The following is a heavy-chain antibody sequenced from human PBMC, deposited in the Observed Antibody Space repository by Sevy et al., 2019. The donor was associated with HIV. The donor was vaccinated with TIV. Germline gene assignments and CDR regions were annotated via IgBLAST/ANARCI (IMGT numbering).Heavy chain of an antibody. CDR3: ASAFRYYDSSGYYYY. D-gene: IGHD3-22*01. CDR2: ISSSSSYT. J-gene: IGHJ4*02. CDR1: GFTFSDYY. V-gene: IGHV3-11*06. Sequence: GGSLRLSCAASGFTFSDYYMSWIRQAPGKGLEWVSYISSSSSYTNYAHSVKGRFTISRDNAKNSLYLQMNSLRAEDTAVYYCASAFRYYDSSGYYYYWGQGTLVTVSS.